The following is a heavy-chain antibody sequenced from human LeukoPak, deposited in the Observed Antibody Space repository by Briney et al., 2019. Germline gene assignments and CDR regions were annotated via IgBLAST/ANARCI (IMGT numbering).Heavy chain of an antibody. D-gene: IGHD2-8*01. J-gene: IGHJ6*03. Sequence: PGGSLRLSCAASGFTFSSYAMSWVRQAPGKGLEWVSAISGSGGSTYYADSVKGRFTISRDNSKNTLYLQMNSLRAEDTAVYYCAKFSVIVLMVYGDYYYMDVWGKGTTVTVSS. V-gene: IGHV3-23*01. CDR1: GFTFSSYA. CDR2: ISGSGGST. CDR3: AKFSVIVLMVYGDYYYMDV.